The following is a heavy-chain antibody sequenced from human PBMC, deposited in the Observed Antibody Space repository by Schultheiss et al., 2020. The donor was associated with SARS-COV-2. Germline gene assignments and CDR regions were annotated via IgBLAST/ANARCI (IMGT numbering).Heavy chain of an antibody. D-gene: IGHD3-3*01. J-gene: IGHJ2*01. V-gene: IGHV1-69*13. CDR1: GGTFSSYA. CDR3: ARDRYDFWSGYVSYWYFDL. CDR2: IIPIFGTA. Sequence: SVKVSCKASGGTFSSYAISWVRQAPGQGLEWMGGIIPIFGTANYAQKFQGRVTITADESTSTAYMELSSLRSEDTAVYYCARDRYDFWSGYVSYWYFDLGGRGTRFTVPS.